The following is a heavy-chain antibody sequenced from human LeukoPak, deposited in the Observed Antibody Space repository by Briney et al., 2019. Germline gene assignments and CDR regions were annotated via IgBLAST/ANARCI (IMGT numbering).Heavy chain of an antibody. CDR2: IDRDASGT. CDR3: ARGRDHALDY. D-gene: IGHD1-14*01. J-gene: IGHJ4*02. V-gene: IGHV3-74*01. Sequence: GSLRLSCAASGFTFSSSWMYWFRQAPGKGLVWVSQIDRDASGTYSAESVKGRFTISRDNAKNTLYLQMNSLRAEDTAVYYCARGRDHALDYWGQGTLVTVSS. CDR1: GFTFSSSW.